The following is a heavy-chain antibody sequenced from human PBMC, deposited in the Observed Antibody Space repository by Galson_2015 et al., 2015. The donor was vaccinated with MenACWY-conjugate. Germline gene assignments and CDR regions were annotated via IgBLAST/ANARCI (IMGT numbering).Heavy chain of an antibody. J-gene: IGHJ4*02. CDR2: IDPTDSYT. V-gene: IGHV5-10-1*04. CDR3: ARPSTGGYDVNFDN. D-gene: IGHD1-14*01. CDR1: GYSFSNYW. Sequence: QSGAEVKKPGEPLRVSCQASGYSFSNYWITWVRQMPGKGLEYMGRIDPTDSYTNYSPSFQGQVTISADKSINTAYLQWSSLKASDTAMYYCARPSTGGYDVNFDNWGQGTLVTVSS.